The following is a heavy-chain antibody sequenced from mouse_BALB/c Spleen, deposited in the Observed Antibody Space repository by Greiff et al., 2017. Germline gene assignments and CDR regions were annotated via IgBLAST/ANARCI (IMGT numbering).Heavy chain of an antibody. CDR3: AWTNYYGVDY. D-gene: IGHD1-1*01. CDR1: GFNIKDTY. V-gene: IGHV14-3*02. CDR2: IDPANGNT. Sequence: VQLQQSGAELVKPGASVKLSCTASGFNIKDTYMHWVKQRPEQGLEWIGRIDPANGNTKYDPKFQGKATITADTSSNTAYLQLSSLTSEDTAVYYCAWTNYYGVDYWGQGTTLTVSS. J-gene: IGHJ2*01.